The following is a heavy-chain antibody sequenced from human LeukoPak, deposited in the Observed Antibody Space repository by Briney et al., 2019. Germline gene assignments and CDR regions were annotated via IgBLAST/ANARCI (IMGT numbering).Heavy chain of an antibody. D-gene: IGHD2-15*01. CDR3: ARQYCSGGSCYSLSYYYMDV. Sequence: SETLSLTCTVSGGSISGYYWSWIRQPPGKGLEWIGYIYYSGSTNYNPSLKSRVTISVDTSKNQFSLKLSSVTAADTAVYYCARQYCSGGSCYSLSYYYMDVWGKGTTVTVSS. CDR2: IYYSGST. V-gene: IGHV4-59*08. CDR1: GGSISGYY. J-gene: IGHJ6*03.